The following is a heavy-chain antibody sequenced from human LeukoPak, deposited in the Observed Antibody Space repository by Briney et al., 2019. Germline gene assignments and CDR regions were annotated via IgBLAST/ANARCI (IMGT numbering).Heavy chain of an antibody. J-gene: IGHJ4*02. CDR1: GFSFSSYW. CDR2: INGDGSRT. CDR3: AREASQDYFDY. Sequence: QPGGSLRLSCAASGFSFSSYWMHWVRQAPGKGLVWVSRINGDGSRTYYADSVKGRFTISRDNAKNTLHVQMNGLRAEDTAVYYCAREASQDYFDYWAREPWSPSPQ. V-gene: IGHV3-74*01.